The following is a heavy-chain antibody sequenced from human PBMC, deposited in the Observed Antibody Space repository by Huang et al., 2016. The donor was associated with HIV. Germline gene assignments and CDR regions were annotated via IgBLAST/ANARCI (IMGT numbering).Heavy chain of an antibody. V-gene: IGHV1-18*04. CDR3: ARRVGSGWYGEIDY. CDR1: GYNFTTHA. J-gene: IGHJ4*02. Sequence: QVQLLQSGAEVKKPGASVKISCKTSGYNFTTHAVSWVRQTPGQGLEWMGWVSGYNSYTTYSQRRQGRVTMTTDTSTNTVYMELRSLRSDDTAVYYCARRVGSGWYGEIDYWGQGTLVTVSS. D-gene: IGHD6-19*01. CDR2: VSGYNSYT.